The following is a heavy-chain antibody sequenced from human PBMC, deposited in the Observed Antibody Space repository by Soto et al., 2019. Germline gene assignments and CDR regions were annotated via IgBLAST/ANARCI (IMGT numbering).Heavy chain of an antibody. CDR2: IYYSGST. CDR1: GGSISSGGYY. D-gene: IGHD3-22*01. CDR3: ASNTIDSSGYPDRAFDI. Sequence: PSETLSLTCTVSGGSISSGGYYWSWIRQHPGKGLEWIGYIYYSGSTYYNPSLKSRVTISVDTSKNQFSLKLSSVTAADTAVYYCASNTIDSSGYPDRAFDIWGQGTMVTVSS. J-gene: IGHJ3*02. V-gene: IGHV4-31*03.